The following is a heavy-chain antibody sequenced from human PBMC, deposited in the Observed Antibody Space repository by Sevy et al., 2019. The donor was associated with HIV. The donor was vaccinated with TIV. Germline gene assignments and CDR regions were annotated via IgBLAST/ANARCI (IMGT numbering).Heavy chain of an antibody. J-gene: IGHJ4*02. CDR3: ARVSMIVVVITDDWGYYFDY. D-gene: IGHD3-22*01. V-gene: IGHV4-39*02. CDR1: GGSISSSGYY. CDR2: IYYGGST. Sequence: SETLSLTCTVSGGSISSSGYYWGWIRQPPGKGLEWIGSIYYGGSTYYNPSLKSRITISVDTSKNHFSLKLSSVTAADTAVYYCARVSMIVVVITDDWGYYFDYWGQGTLVTVS.